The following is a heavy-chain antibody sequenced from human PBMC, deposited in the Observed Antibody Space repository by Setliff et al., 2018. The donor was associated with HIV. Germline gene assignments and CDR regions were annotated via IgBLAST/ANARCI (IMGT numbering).Heavy chain of an antibody. D-gene: IGHD3-22*01. CDR2: ISAYNGYT. Sequence: ASVKVSCKASGYDFNIYGISWVRQAPGQGLEWMGWISAYNGYTIYAQRLQGRVTMTTDTSTSTAYMDLRSLTSDDTAVYYCARDPTRSHTTMRNDAFDIWGQGTMVTVSS. V-gene: IGHV1-18*01. CDR3: ARDPTRSHTTMRNDAFDI. J-gene: IGHJ3*02. CDR1: GYDFNIYG.